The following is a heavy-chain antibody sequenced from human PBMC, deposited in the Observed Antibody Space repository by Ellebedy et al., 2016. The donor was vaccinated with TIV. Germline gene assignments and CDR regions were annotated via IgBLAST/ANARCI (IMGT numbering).Heavy chain of an antibody. CDR1: GFTFDDYS. CDR3: AKGRKLTLGEPKFDY. J-gene: IGHJ4*02. D-gene: IGHD1-14*01. CDR2: ISWDGAST. V-gene: IGHV3-43*01. Sequence: GESLKISCAASGFTFDDYSMNWVRQAPGKGLEWVSFISWDGASTHYADSVKGRFSISRDNSKNSLYLQMNSLRTEDTALYYCAKGRKLTLGEPKFDYWGQGTLVTVSS.